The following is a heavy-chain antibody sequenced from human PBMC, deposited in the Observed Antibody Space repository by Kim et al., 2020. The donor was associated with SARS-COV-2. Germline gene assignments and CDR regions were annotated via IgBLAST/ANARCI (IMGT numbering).Heavy chain of an antibody. Sequence: ASVKVSCKASGYTFTSYGISWVRQAPGQGLEWMGWISAYNGNTNYAQKLQGRVTMTTDTSTSTAYMELRSLRSDDTAVYYCARDPSSGSPYYYYGMDVWGQGTTVTVS. V-gene: IGHV1-18*04. D-gene: IGHD6-19*01. J-gene: IGHJ6*02. CDR2: ISAYNGNT. CDR3: ARDPSSGSPYYYYGMDV. CDR1: GYTFTSYG.